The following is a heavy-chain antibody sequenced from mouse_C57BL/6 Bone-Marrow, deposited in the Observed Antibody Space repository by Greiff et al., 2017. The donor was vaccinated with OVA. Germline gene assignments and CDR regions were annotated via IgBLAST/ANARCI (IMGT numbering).Heavy chain of an antibody. CDR2: IDPANGNT. CDR1: GFNIKNTY. J-gene: IGHJ2*01. V-gene: IGHV14-3*01. D-gene: IGHD2-5*01. CDR3: ARRLLYQLRDYFDY. Sequence: EVQLVESVAELVRPGASVKLSCTASGFNIKNTYMHWVKQRPEQGLEWIGRIDPANGNTKYAPKFQGKATITADTSSNTAYLQLSSLTSEDTAIYYCARRLLYQLRDYFDYWGQGTTLTVSS.